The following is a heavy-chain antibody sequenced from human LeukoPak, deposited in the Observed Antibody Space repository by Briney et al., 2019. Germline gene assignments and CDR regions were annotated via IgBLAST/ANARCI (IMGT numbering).Heavy chain of an antibody. J-gene: IGHJ4*02. V-gene: IGHV4-39*01. CDR3: ARLNSGYEDYYFDD. CDR1: GGPLTRSLSY. Sequence: SETLSLTCTVSGGPLTRSLSYWGWIRRPPGKGLEWIGNIYYTGSTDYSPSFESRAAMSVDTSKNQFSLQLRSVTAADTAVYYCARLNSGYEDYYFDDWGQGTLVIVSS. CDR2: IYYTGST. D-gene: IGHD5-12*01.